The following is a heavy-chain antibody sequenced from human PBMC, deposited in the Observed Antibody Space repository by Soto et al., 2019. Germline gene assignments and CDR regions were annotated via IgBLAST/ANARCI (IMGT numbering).Heavy chain of an antibody. Sequence: QVQLVQSGAEVKKPGSSVTVSCKASGGTFGNSAISWVRQAPGQGLEWMGGIIPIFPTPDYAQKFQGRVTITAHESTTTAYMELTSVRSAASPVYDSARDKGRHQTGGNYYSGIAVWGPG. CDR3: ARDKGRHQTGGNYYSGIAV. CDR1: GGTFGNSA. J-gene: IGHJ6*02. V-gene: IGHV1-69*12. CDR2: IIPIFPTP. D-gene: IGHD6-25*01.